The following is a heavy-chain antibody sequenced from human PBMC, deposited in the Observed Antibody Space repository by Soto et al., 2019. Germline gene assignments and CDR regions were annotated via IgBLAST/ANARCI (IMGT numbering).Heavy chain of an antibody. CDR2: IYHSGST. CDR3: ARQNDFWGGYYLNWFDP. V-gene: IGHV4-4*02. J-gene: IGHJ5*02. CDR1: GGSISSSNW. Sequence: SETLSLTCAVSGGSISSSNWWSWVRQPPGKGLEWIGEIYHSGSTNYNPSLKSRVTISVDKSKNQFSLKLSSVTAADTAVYYCARQNDFWGGYYLNWFDPWGQGTLVTVSS. D-gene: IGHD3-3*01.